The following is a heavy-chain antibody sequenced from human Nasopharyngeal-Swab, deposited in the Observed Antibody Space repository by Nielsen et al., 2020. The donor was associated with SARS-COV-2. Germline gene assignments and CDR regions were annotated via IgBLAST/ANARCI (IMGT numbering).Heavy chain of an antibody. CDR1: GFTFSDSA. CDR2: VRSKGNNYAT. V-gene: IGHV3-73*01. CDR3: TRCGGGCYSGRDY. Sequence: GESLKISCAASGFTFSDSAIHWVRQASRKGLEWVGRVRSKGNNYATAYSASVKGRFIIFRDDPTNTAYLQMNSLKTEDTAVYYCTRCGGGCYSGRDYWGQGTLVTVSS. J-gene: IGHJ4*02. D-gene: IGHD2-21*02.